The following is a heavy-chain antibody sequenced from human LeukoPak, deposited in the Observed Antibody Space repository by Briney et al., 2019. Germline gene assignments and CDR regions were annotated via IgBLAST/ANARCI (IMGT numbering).Heavy chain of an antibody. CDR1: GGSISSYY. Sequence: SETLTLTCTVSGGSISSYYWSWIRQPPGKGLEWIGYIYYSGSTNYNPSLKSRVTISVDPSKNQFSPKLSSVTAADTAVYYCARAPYYYDSSGYYSFDYWGQGTLVTVSS. V-gene: IGHV4-59*01. J-gene: IGHJ4*02. CDR2: IYYSGST. CDR3: ARAPYYYDSSGYYSFDY. D-gene: IGHD3-22*01.